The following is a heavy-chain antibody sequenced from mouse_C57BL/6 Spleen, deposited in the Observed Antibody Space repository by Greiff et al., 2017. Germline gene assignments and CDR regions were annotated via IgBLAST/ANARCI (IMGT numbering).Heavy chain of an antibody. D-gene: IGHD1-1*01. J-gene: IGHJ2*01. CDR2: ISGGGGNT. CDR1: GFTFSSYT. V-gene: IGHV5-9*01. CDR3: ARQGLIYYYGSSPLYFDD. Sequence: DVKLVESGGGLVKPGGSLKLSCAASGFTFSSYTMSWVRQTPEKRLEWVATISGGGGNTYYPDSVKGRFTISRDNAKNTLYLQMSSLRSEDTALYYCARQGLIYYYGSSPLYFDDWGQGTTLTVSS.